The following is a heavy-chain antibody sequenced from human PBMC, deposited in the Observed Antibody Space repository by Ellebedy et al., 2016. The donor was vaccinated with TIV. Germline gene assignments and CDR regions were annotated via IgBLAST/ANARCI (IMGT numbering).Heavy chain of an antibody. CDR3: ARRYYYDSSGVYPGGIFDS. D-gene: IGHD3-22*01. CDR2: IYPVASDT. CDR1: GSIFTTYW. J-gene: IGHJ4*02. Sequence: PGGSLRLSCKGSGSIFTTYWIGWVRQLPGKGIEWMGIIYPVASDTRYSPSFQGQVPMSVDTSINTAYLQWSSLKASDTAMYYCARRYYYDSSGVYPGGIFDSWGQGTLVTVSS. V-gene: IGHV5-51*01.